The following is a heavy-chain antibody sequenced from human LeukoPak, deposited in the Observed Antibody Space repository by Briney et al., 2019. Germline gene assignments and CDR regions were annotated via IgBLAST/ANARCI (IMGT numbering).Heavy chain of an antibody. CDR1: GFTFSNYD. J-gene: IGHJ4*02. CDR2: ISGSGGST. V-gene: IGHV3-23*01. CDR3: VKYHLWFGDSRHF. Sequence: GGSLRLSCAASGFTFSNYDINWVRQAPGKGLEWVSTISGSGGSTYYADSVKGRFTISRDNSKNTLNLQMNGLRAEDTAVYYCVKYHLWFGDSRHFWGQGTLVTVSS. D-gene: IGHD3-10*01.